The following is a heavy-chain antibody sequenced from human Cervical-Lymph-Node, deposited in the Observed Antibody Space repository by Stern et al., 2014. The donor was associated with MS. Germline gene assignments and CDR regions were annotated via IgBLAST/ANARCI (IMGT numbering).Heavy chain of an antibody. CDR2: ISHSGDT. V-gene: IGHV4-59*08. J-gene: IGHJ4*02. CDR3: ARLSTAVDF. Sequence: VQLVESGPGLVKPSETLSLTCAVSGGSISSRYWGWIRQPPGKGLEWIGLISHSGDTKYNPSLKSRVTISLDTSKNQFSPNVTTVTAADTAVYYCARLSTAVDFWGQGTLVTVSS. CDR1: GGSISSRY.